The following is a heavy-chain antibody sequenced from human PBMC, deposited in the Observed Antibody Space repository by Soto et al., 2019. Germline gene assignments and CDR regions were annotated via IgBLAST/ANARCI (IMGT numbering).Heavy chain of an antibody. Sequence: EVQLVESGGGLVQPGGSLRLSCAASGFIFSDHHMDWVRQAPGKGLEWVGRARNKAHSYTTAYAASVKGRFTISRDDSKSSLSLQMNSLKTEDTAVYFCTRLMGTSFDLWGQGTLATVSS. D-gene: IGHD2-8*01. CDR2: ARNKAHSYTT. V-gene: IGHV3-72*01. CDR1: GFIFSDHH. CDR3: TRLMGTSFDL. J-gene: IGHJ4*02.